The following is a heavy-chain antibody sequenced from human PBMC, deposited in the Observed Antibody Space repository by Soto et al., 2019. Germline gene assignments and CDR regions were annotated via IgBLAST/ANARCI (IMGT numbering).Heavy chain of an antibody. CDR2: TYYRSKWYN. Sequence: SQTLSLTCAVSGDSVSSNSAAWNWISQSPSRGLEWLGRTYYRSKWYNDYAVSVNSRITINPDTSKNQFSLQLNSVTPEDTAVYYCARGIAVAGTFDYWGQGTLVTVSS. J-gene: IGHJ4*02. CDR3: ARGIAVAGTFDY. V-gene: IGHV6-1*01. CDR1: GDSVSSNSAA. D-gene: IGHD6-19*01.